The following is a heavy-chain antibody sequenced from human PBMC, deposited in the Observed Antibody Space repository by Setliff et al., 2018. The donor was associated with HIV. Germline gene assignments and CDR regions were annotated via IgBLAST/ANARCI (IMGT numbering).Heavy chain of an antibody. J-gene: IGHJ5*02. V-gene: IGHV4-61*02. D-gene: IGHD3-16*01. Sequence: SETLSLTCTVSGVSISSGSYYWSWIRQSAGKGLEWIGRIYTSGSTNDNPSLKSRITISVDTSNNQFSLRLSSVTAADTAVYFCARDRSKYGTGSSAYNWFDPWGLGTLVTVSS. CDR1: GVSISSGSYY. CDR3: ARDRSKYGTGSSAYNWFDP. CDR2: IYTSGST.